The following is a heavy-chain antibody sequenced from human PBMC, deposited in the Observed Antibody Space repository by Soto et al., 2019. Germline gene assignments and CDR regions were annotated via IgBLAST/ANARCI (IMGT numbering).Heavy chain of an antibody. J-gene: IGHJ5*02. D-gene: IGHD6-19*01. CDR1: GYTLTELS. CDR3: ARDLAVAGTVAWFDP. Sequence: ASVKVSCKVSGYTLTELSMHWVRQAPGKGLEWMGGFDPEDGETIYAQKFQGRVTMTRDTSISTAYMELRSLRSEDTAVYYCARDLAVAGTVAWFDPWGQGTLVTVSS. V-gene: IGHV1-24*01. CDR2: FDPEDGET.